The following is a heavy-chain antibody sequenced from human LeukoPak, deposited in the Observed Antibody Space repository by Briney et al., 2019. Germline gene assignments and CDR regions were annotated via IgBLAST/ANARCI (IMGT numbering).Heavy chain of an antibody. Sequence: GGSLRLSCAASEFTFSSYAMNWVRQAPGKGLEWVSSISSSSGYIYYADSVKGRFTISRDNAKNSLYLQMNSLRAEDTAVYYCAKDIVVVPAATFDYWGQGTLVTVSS. J-gene: IGHJ4*02. CDR3: AKDIVVVPAATFDY. CDR1: EFTFSSYA. V-gene: IGHV3-21*04. CDR2: ISSSSGYI. D-gene: IGHD2-2*01.